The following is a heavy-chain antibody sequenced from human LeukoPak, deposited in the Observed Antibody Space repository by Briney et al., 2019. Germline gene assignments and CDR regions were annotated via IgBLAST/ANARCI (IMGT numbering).Heavy chain of an antibody. CDR3: ARALPHRRLMDTTMEQHWFDP. CDR2: INPSGGST. J-gene: IGHJ5*02. D-gene: IGHD5-18*01. Sequence: ASVTVSCKASGYTFTGYYMHWLRQAPGQGLDWMGVINPSGGSTNYAQKFQGRVTLTRDMSTRTVYMELSSLRSEDTAIYYCARALPHRRLMDTTMEQHWFDPWGQGTLVTVSS. V-gene: IGHV1-46*01. CDR1: GYTFTGYY.